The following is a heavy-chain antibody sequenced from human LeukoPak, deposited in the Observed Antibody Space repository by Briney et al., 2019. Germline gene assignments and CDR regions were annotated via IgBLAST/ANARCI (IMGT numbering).Heavy chain of an antibody. D-gene: IGHD6-19*01. Sequence: PGGSLRLSCAASGFTFSNAWMSWVRQAPGKGLEWVGRIKSKTDGGTTDYAAPVKGRFTISRDNSKNTLYLQMNSLRAEDTAVYYCAKDLDSGWSRHVYAFDIWGQGTMVTVSS. V-gene: IGHV3-15*01. CDR2: IKSKTDGGTT. J-gene: IGHJ3*02. CDR1: GFTFSNAW. CDR3: AKDLDSGWSRHVYAFDI.